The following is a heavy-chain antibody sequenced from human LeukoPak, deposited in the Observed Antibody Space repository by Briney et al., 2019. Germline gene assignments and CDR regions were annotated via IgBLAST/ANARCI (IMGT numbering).Heavy chain of an antibody. D-gene: IGHD1-26*01. J-gene: IGHJ4*02. CDR2: IIPIFGTA. Sequence: ASVKVSCKASGGTFSSYAISWVRQAPGQGLEWMGGIIPIFGTANYAQKFQGRVTITADESTSTAYMELSSLRSEDTAVYYCVGATQWKNNFDYWGQGTLVTVSS. CDR1: GGTFSSYA. CDR3: VGATQWKNNFDY. V-gene: IGHV1-69*13.